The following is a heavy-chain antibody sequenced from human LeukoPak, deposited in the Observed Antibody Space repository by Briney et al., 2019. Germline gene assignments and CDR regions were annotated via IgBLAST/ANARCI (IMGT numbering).Heavy chain of an antibody. D-gene: IGHD3-3*01. J-gene: IGHJ5*02. CDR2: IIPIFGTA. CDR3: ARDRKRQSGITIFGVVIPPFDP. CDR1: GGTFSSYA. V-gene: IGHV1-69*13. Sequence: SVKVSCKASGGTFSSYAISWVRQAPGQGLEWMGGIIPIFGTANYAQKFQGRVTITADESTSTAYMELSSLRSEDTAVYYCARDRKRQSGITIFGVVIPPFDPWGQGTLVTVSS.